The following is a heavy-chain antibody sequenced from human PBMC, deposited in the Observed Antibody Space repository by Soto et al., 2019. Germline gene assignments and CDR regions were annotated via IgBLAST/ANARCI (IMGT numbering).Heavy chain of an antibody. CDR1: GYTFTSYA. J-gene: IGHJ6*02. D-gene: IGHD2-2*01. V-gene: IGHV1-3*01. CDR2: VNSGNGDT. Sequence: EASVKVSCKASGYTFTSYAIHWVRQAPGQRLECMGWVNSGNGDTKYSQKFQGRVTITRDTSASTAYMELSSLRSEDTAVYYCARDLPGYCTSTSCFYGMDVWGQGTTVTVSS. CDR3: ARDLPGYCTSTSCFYGMDV.